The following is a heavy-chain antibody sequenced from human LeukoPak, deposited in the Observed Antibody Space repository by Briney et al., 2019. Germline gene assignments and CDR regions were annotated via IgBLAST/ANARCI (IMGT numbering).Heavy chain of an antibody. Sequence: SETLSLTCTVSGGSISSSGYYWGWVRQPPGKGLEWIGTIFYAGNTYYNPSLKSRVTMSVDTSKNQFSLKLTSVTPADTAVYYCARDSIPLAFDVWDQGTMVAVSS. CDR2: IFYAGNT. V-gene: IGHV4-39*02. CDR3: ARDSIPLAFDV. D-gene: IGHD3-3*02. J-gene: IGHJ3*01. CDR1: GGSISSSGYY.